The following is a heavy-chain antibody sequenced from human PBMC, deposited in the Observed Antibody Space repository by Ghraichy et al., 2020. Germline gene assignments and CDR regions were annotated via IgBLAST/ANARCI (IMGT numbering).Heavy chain of an antibody. Sequence: LSLTCAASGFTFSSYEMNWVRQAPGKGLEWVSYISSSGSTIYYADSVKGRFTISRDNAKNSLYLQMNSLRAEDTAVYYCARDLRYYYDSSGYYYNWGGGHYYYYGMDVWGQGTTVTVSS. CDR1: GFTFSSYE. CDR2: ISSSGSTI. J-gene: IGHJ6*02. V-gene: IGHV3-48*03. D-gene: IGHD3-22*01. CDR3: ARDLRYYYDSSGYYYNWGGGHYYYYGMDV.